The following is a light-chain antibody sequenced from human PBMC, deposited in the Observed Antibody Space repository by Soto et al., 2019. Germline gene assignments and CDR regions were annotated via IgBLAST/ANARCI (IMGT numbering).Light chain of an antibody. J-gene: IGLJ1*01. CDR1: SSDLGSYNL. Sequence: QSALSQPASVSGSPGQSITLYCNGTSSDLGSYNLVSWYQQHPGKAPKLIISKVTQRPSGVPSRFSGSRSGNAASLTISGLQAEDEADYYCCSYAGSRSYVFGTGTKLTVL. CDR2: KVT. V-gene: IGLV2-23*02. CDR3: CSYAGSRSYV.